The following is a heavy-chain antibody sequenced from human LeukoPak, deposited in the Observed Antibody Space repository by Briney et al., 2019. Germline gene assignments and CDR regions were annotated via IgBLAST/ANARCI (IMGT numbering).Heavy chain of an antibody. CDR3: ARLYYDSSGFDY. D-gene: IGHD3-22*01. J-gene: IGHJ4*02. CDR1: GYSISSGYY. V-gene: IGHV4-38-2*02. CDR2: IYHSGST. Sequence: PSETQSLTCSVSGYSISSGYYWGRIRQPPGKGLEWIGSIYHSGSTYYNPSLKSRVTISVDTSKNQFSLKLSSVTAADTAVYYCARLYYDSSGFDYWGQGTLVTVSS.